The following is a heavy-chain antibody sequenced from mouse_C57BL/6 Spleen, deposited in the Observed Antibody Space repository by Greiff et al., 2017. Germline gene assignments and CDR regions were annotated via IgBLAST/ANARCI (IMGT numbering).Heavy chain of an antibody. CDR3: AREEIALAMDY. CDR2: IYPGSGST. V-gene: IGHV1-55*01. J-gene: IGHJ4*01. Sequence: QVQLQQPGAELVKPGASVKMSCKASGYTFTSYWITWVKQRPGQGLEWIGDIYPGSGSTNYNEKFKSKATLPVDTSSSTAYMQRSSLTSEDSAVYYCAREEIALAMDYWGQGTSVTVSS. CDR1: GYTFTSYW. D-gene: IGHD6-1*01.